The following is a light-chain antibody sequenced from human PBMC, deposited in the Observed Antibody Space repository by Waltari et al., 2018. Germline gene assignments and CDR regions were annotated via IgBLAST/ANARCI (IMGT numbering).Light chain of an antibody. CDR1: SSDVGGYDY. Sequence: QSALTQPASVSGSPGQSISISCTGTSSDVGGYDYVSWSQQYPGKAPKLMIFDVSNRPSGVSDRFSGSKSGNTASLTISGLQAEDEAYYYCSSYSTSSTLVVFGGGTKVTVL. V-gene: IGLV2-14*03. J-gene: IGLJ2*01. CDR2: DVS. CDR3: SSYSTSSTLVV.